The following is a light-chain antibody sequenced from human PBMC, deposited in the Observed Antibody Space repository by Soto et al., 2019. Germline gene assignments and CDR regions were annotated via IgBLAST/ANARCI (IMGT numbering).Light chain of an antibody. CDR1: TGAVATGHY. Sequence: QAVVTQEPSLTVSPGGTVTLTCGPSTGAVATGHYAYWFHQKPGQAPRPLIYDTYNRFSWTPARFSGSLLGGKAALTLSGAQPEDEADYYCLLYSGGYVFGPGTKVTVL. V-gene: IGLV7-46*01. J-gene: IGLJ1*01. CDR2: DTY. CDR3: LLYSGGYV.